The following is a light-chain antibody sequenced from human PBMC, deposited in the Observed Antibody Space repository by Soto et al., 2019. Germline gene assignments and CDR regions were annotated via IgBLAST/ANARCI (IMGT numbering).Light chain of an antibody. J-gene: IGLJ1*01. CDR1: SSDVGGYNY. CDR3: QSYDSSLSAPYV. CDR2: DVS. V-gene: IGLV2-14*01. Sequence: QSVLTQPASVSGSPGQSITISCTGTSSDVGGYNYVSWYQQHPGKAPKLMIYDVSNRPSGVSNRFSGSKSGNTASLTITGLQAEDEADYYCQSYDSSLSAPYVFGTGTKVTVL.